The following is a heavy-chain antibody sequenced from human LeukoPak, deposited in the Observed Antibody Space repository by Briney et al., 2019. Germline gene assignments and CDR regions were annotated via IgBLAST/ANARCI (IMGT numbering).Heavy chain of an antibody. V-gene: IGHV3-7*01. CDR3: AGEWGLLWFGEFSRWFDP. J-gene: IGHJ5*02. CDR1: GFTFSSYW. D-gene: IGHD3-10*01. Sequence: PGGSLRLSCAASGFTFSSYWMSWVRQAPGKGLEWVANIKQDGSEKYYVDSVKGRFTISRDNAKNSLYLQMNSLRAEDTAVYYCAGEWGLLWFGEFSRWFDPWGQGTLVTVSS. CDR2: IKQDGSEK.